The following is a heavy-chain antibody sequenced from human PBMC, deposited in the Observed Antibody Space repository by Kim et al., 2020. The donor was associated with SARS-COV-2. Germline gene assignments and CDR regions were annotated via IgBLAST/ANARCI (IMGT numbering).Heavy chain of an antibody. CDR2: ISSSSSYI. Sequence: GGSLRLSCAASGFTFISYNMNWVRQAPGKGLEWVSSISSSSSYIYYADSVKGRFTISRDNAKNSLYLEMNSLRAEDTAVYYCARIQVASDTTNVDYWGQGTLVTVSS. CDR1: GFTFISYN. CDR3: ARIQVASDTTNVDY. J-gene: IGHJ4*02. D-gene: IGHD1-26*01. V-gene: IGHV3-21*01.